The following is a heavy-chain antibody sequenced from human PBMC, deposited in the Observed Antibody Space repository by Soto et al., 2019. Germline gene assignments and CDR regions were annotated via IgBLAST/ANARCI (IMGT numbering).Heavy chain of an antibody. CDR3: AREIPSSSCEYYYDDGKDV. V-gene: IGHV3-21*01. Sequence: EVQLVESGGGLVKPGGSLRLSCAASGFTFSSYSMNWVRQAPGKGLEWVSSNSSSSRYIYYADSVKGRFTISRDNSKNSQSQQMNSLGAEDTAVYYSAREIPSSSCEYYYDDGKDVWGRGTTVTVSS. D-gene: IGHD6-13*01. J-gene: IGHJ6*02. CDR1: GFTFSSYS. CDR2: NSSSSRYI.